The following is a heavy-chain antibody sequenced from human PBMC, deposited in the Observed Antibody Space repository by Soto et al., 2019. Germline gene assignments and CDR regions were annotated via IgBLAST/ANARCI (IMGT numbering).Heavy chain of an antibody. CDR3: ARATYYYDSSGYQTSLFDY. CDR1: GGSIISGTHC. Sequence: PSETLSLTCTVSGGSIISGTHCWICIRQHLWKGLELIGYIYYSGSTYYNPSLKSRVTISVDTSKNQFSLKLSSVTTADTAVYCCARATYYYDSSGYQTSLFDYWGQGTLVTVSS. D-gene: IGHD3-22*01. V-gene: IGHV4-31*03. CDR2: IYYSGST. J-gene: IGHJ4*02.